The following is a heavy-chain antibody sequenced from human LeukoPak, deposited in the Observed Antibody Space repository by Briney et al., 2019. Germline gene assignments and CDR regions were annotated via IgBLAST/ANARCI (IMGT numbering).Heavy chain of an antibody. D-gene: IGHD2-8*01. J-gene: IGHJ6*02. CDR3: ARILTAKNYGMDV. CDR2: INPSGGST. Sequence: GASVKVSCRTSGYTFTSYYMHWVRQAPGQGLEWMGIINPSGGSTSYAQKFQGRVTMTRDTSTSTVYMELSSLRSEDTAVYYCARILTAKNYGMDVWGQGTTVTVSS. CDR1: GYTFTSYY. V-gene: IGHV1-46*01.